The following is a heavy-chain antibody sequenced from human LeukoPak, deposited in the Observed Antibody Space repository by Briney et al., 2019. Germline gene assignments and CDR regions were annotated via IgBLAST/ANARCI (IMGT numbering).Heavy chain of an antibody. V-gene: IGHV1-18*01. CDR1: GFTFSSYG. D-gene: IGHD3-3*01. J-gene: IGHJ1*01. CDR3: ATFAVEEVHPSP. CDR2: ISAYSGNT. Sequence: ASVRLSCTAPGFTFSSYGMSWVRQAPGQGLEWMGWISAYSGNTNYAHKLQGRVTITTDTSTSTAYMELSSLRADDTAVYDWATFAVEEVHPSPWGQGTLLTVP.